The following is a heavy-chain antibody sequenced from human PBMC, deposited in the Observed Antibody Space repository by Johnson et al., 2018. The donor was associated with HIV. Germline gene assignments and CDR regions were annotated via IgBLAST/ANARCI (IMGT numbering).Heavy chain of an antibody. CDR3: ARVIRFLEWSLDAFDI. CDR1: GFTFNSYW. V-gene: IGHV3-7*05. J-gene: IGHJ3*02. Sequence: VQLVESGGGLVQPGGSLRLSCAASGFTFNSYWMTWVRQGPGKGLEWVADINQDGRETTYVDSVKGRFTVSRDNAKNSLYLQMNSLRAEDTAVYYCARVIRFLEWSLDAFDIWGQGTMVTVSS. CDR2: INQDGRET. D-gene: IGHD3-3*01.